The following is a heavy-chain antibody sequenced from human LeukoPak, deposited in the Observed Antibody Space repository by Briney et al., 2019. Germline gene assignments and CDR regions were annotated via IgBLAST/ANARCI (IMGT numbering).Heavy chain of an antibody. CDR3: AREGNYYDSSGLEY. CDR2: ISWNSGSI. CDR1: GFTFDDYA. J-gene: IGHJ4*02. V-gene: IGHV3-9*01. Sequence: PGGSLRLSCAASGFTFDDYAMHWVRQAPGKGLEWVSGISWNSGSIGYADSVKGRFTISRDNAKNSLYLQMNSLRAEDTAVYYCAREGNYYDSSGLEYWGQGTLVTVSS. D-gene: IGHD3-22*01.